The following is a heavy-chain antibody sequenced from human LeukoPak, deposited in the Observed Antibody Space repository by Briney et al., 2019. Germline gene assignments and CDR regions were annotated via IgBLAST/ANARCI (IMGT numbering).Heavy chain of an antibody. V-gene: IGHV1-69*05. CDR1: GGTFSSYA. CDR3: ARDGWTGYCSSTSCYNAFDI. D-gene: IGHD2-2*02. CDR2: IIPIFGTA. J-gene: IGHJ3*02. Sequence: GASVKASCKASGGTFSSYAISWVRQAPGQGLEWMGGIIPIFGTANYAQKFQGRVTITTDESTSTAYMELSSLRSEDTAVYYCARDGWTGYCSSTSCYNAFDIWGQGTMVTVSS.